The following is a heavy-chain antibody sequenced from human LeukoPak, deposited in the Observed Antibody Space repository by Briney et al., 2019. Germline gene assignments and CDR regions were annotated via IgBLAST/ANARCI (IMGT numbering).Heavy chain of an antibody. D-gene: IGHD6-19*01. V-gene: IGHV3-49*04. CDR3: SRSTTGSGWKYYFDF. J-gene: IGHJ4*02. CDR2: IRSKALGATT. CDR1: GFTFADYA. Sequence: GGSLRLSCTTSGFTFADYALTWVRQAPGKGLEWVGFIRSKALGATTEYAASVKDRFTVSRDDSESIAYLQMNSLKTDDTAVYYCSRSTTGSGWKYYFDFWGQGTLVTVSS.